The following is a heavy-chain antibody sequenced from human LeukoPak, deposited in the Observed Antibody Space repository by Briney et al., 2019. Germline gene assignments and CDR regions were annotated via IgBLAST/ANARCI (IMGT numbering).Heavy chain of an antibody. D-gene: IGHD5-18*01. CDR1: GFTFSSSG. V-gene: IGHV3-30*03. CDR2: ISYDGSNK. J-gene: IGHJ4*02. Sequence: GGSLRLSCAASGFTFSSSGMHWVRQAPGKGLEWVAVISYDGSNKYYAYSVKGRFTISRDNSKNTLYLQMNSLRAEDTAVYYCARRHSYGLMTDDYWGQGTLVTVSS. CDR3: ARRHSYGLMTDDY.